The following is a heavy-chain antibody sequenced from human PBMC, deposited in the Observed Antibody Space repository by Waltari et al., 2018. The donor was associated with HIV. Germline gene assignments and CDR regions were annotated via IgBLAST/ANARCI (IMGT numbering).Heavy chain of an antibody. Sequence: EVQLVQSGAEVTKPGESLKLSCKGSGYSFTNYWIGWVRQMPGKGLEWMGNIYPGDSDTRYSPSFHGQVTISAVKSISTAYLQFTSLKASDTAIYYCARRGMAAAGTGAGAFDYWGQGTLVTVSS. J-gene: IGHJ4*02. CDR1: GYSFTNYW. V-gene: IGHV5-51*01. CDR3: ARRGMAAAGTGAGAFDY. CDR2: IYPGDSDT. D-gene: IGHD6-13*01.